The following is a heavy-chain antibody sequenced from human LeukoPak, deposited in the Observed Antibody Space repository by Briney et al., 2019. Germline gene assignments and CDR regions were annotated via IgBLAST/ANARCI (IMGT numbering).Heavy chain of an antibody. V-gene: IGHV1-69-2*01. Sequence: ASVKVSCKVSGYTFTDYYMHWVQQAPGKGLEWMGLVDPEDGKTIYAEKFQGRVTITADTSTDTAYMELSSLRSEDTAVYYCATTRMATAPFDYWGQGTLVTVSS. CDR3: ATTRMATAPFDY. D-gene: IGHD5-24*01. CDR1: GYTFTDYY. J-gene: IGHJ4*02. CDR2: VDPEDGKT.